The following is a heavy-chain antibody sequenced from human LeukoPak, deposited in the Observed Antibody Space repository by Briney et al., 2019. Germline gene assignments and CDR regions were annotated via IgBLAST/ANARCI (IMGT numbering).Heavy chain of an antibody. CDR3: ARGGSGWYGNNWFDP. D-gene: IGHD6-19*01. Sequence: WASLTVSCPASRYTFTSYVINSVREGTERGREGMVCMNPNSGNTGYAQKCQGRVTMTRTTSISTAYIVLSSLRSEATAVYYCARGGSGWYGNNWFDPWGQGTLVTVSS. CDR2: MNPNSGNT. CDR1: RYTFTSYV. V-gene: IGHV1-8*01. J-gene: IGHJ5*02.